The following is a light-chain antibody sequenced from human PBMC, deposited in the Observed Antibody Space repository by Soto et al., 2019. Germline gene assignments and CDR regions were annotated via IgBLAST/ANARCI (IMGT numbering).Light chain of an antibody. CDR1: QSVSSY. CDR2: DAS. Sequence: EIVLTQSPATLSLSPGERATLSCRASQSVSSYLAWYQQKPGQAPRLLIYDASNRATGIPARFSGSGSGTDFTLTISSLVPDDFAVYYCHQRSDWPSTFGGGTKVQIK. J-gene: IGKJ4*01. CDR3: HQRSDWPST. V-gene: IGKV3-11*01.